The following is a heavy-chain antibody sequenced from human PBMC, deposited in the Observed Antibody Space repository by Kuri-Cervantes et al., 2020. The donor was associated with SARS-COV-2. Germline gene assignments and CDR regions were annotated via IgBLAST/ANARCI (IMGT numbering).Heavy chain of an antibody. D-gene: IGHD2-2*01. J-gene: IGHJ6*03. CDR1: GFTFSSYS. CDR2: IGSSSSTI. Sequence: GGSLRLSCAASGFTFSSYSMNWVRQAPGKGLEWVSYIGSSSSTIYYADSVKGRFTTSRDNSKNTLYLQMNSLRAEDTAVYYCAKPPHCSSTSCYGGYYMDVWGKGTTVTVSS. CDR3: AKPPHCSSTSCYGGYYMDV. V-gene: IGHV3-48*01.